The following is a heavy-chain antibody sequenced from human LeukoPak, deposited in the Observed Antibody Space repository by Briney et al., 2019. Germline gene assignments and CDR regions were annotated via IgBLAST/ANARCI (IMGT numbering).Heavy chain of an antibody. CDR2: IYYSGST. D-gene: IGHD3-16*02. CDR3: ARDAPFDYVWGSYRSDAFDI. J-gene: IGHJ3*02. Sequence: SETLSLTCTVSGGSISSSSYYWGWIRQPPGKGLEWIGSIYYSGSTYYNPSLKSRVTISVDTSKNQFSLKLSSVTAADTAVYYCARDAPFDYVWGSYRSDAFDIWGQGTMVTVSS. CDR1: GGSISSSSYY. V-gene: IGHV4-39*07.